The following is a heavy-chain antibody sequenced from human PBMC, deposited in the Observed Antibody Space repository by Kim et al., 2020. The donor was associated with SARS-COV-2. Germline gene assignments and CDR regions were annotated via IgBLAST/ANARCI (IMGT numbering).Heavy chain of an antibody. J-gene: IGHJ4*02. D-gene: IGHD2-2*01. CDR3: ARPYCSSTSCYPYFDY. Sequence: GESLKISCKGSGYSFTSYWIGWVRQMPGKGLEWMGIIYPGDSDTRYSPSFQGQVTISADKSISTAYLQWSSLKASDTAMYYCARPYCSSTSCYPYFDYWGQGTLVTVSS. CDR2: IYPGDSDT. V-gene: IGHV5-51*01. CDR1: GYSFTSYW.